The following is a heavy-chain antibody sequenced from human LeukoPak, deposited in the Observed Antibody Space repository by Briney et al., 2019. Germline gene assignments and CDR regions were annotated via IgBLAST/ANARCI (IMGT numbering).Heavy chain of an antibody. V-gene: IGHV4-30-2*01. CDR3: ARGYSGYDLIYWFGP. CDR2: IYHSGST. Sequence: SETLSLTCTVSGGSISSYSWSWIRQPPGKGLEWIGYIYHSGSTYYSPSLNSRVTISVDRSKNQFSLKLSSVTAADTAVYYCARGYSGYDLIYWFGPWGQGTLVTVSS. CDR1: GGSISSYS. D-gene: IGHD5-12*01. J-gene: IGHJ5*02.